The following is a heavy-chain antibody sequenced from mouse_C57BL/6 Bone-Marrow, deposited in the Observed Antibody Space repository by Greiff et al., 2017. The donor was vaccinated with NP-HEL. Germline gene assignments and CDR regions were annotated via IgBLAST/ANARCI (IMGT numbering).Heavy chain of an antibody. CDR1: GFTFSDYY. D-gene: IGHD2-12*01. V-gene: IGHV5-12*01. J-gene: IGHJ1*03. CDR2: ISNGGGST. Sequence: EVMLVESGGGLVQPGGSLKLSCAASGFTFSDYYMYWVRQTPEKRLEWVAYISNGGGSTYYPDTVKGRFTISRDNAKNTLYLQMIRLKSEDTAMYYCARSVYTYFDVWGTGTTVTVSS. CDR3: ARSVYTYFDV.